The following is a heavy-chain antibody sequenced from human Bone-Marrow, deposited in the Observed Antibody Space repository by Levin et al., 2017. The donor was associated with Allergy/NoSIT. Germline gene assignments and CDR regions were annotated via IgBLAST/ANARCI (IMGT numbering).Heavy chain of an antibody. CDR2: ISYDGGDI. D-gene: IGHD3-10*01. CDR3: VKDGSGGLVPFYLDH. CDR1: GFTVPTYT. J-gene: IGHJ4*02. Sequence: GGSLRLSCAASGFTVPTYTLHWVRQAPGKGLDWVALISYDGGDIYYADSVKGRFTISRDNSKNSVYLQMKSLRSDDTALYFCVKDGSGGLVPFYLDHWGQGARVTVSP. V-gene: IGHV3-30-3*02.